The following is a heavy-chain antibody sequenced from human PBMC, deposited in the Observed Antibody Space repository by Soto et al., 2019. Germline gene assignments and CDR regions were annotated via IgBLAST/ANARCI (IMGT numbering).Heavy chain of an antibody. V-gene: IGHV3-23*01. CDR3: AKDISDYYDSRIDY. J-gene: IGHJ4*02. CDR2: ISGSGGST. D-gene: IGHD3-22*01. CDR1: GFTFSSYA. Sequence: PVGSLRLSCAASGFTFSSYAMSWVRQAPGKGLEWVSAISGSGGSTYYADSVKGRFTISRDNSKNTLYLQMNSLRAEDTAVYYCAKDISDYYDSRIDYWGQGTLVTVSS.